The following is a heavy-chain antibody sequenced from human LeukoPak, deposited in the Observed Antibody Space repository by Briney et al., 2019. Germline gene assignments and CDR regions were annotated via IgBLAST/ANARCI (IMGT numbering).Heavy chain of an antibody. D-gene: IGHD5-18*01. J-gene: IGHJ5*02. Sequence: PSETPSLTCTVSGGSISSYYWSWIRQPPGKGLEWIGYIYYSGSTNYNPSLKSRVTISVDTSKNQFSLKLSSVTAADTAVYYCASNTARVGGWFDPWGQGTLATVSS. V-gene: IGHV4-59*01. CDR3: ASNTARVGGWFDP. CDR1: GGSISSYY. CDR2: IYYSGST.